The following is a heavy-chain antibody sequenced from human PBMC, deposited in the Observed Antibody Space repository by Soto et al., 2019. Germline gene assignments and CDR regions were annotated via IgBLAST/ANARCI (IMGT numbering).Heavy chain of an antibody. CDR2: IDPSDGRT. CDR1: GYSFSSYS. V-gene: IGHV1-46*03. CDR3: ARADLDGDGYNRFHY. D-gene: IGHD5-12*01. J-gene: IGHJ4*02. Sequence: QVQLLQSGAEVKQPGASMRVSCETSGYSFSSYSLHWVRQAPGQGLAWMGFIDPSDGRTNYAQTFQGRFSMTRDTSTRTVYMELNSLRSDDTAVYYCARADLDGDGYNRFHYWGQGSLVTVSS.